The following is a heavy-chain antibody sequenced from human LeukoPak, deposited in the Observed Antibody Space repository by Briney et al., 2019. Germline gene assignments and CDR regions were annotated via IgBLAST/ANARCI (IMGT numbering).Heavy chain of an antibody. CDR2: MNPNSGNT. CDR1: GYTFTGYY. D-gene: IGHD3-9*01. CDR3: ARGVRYFDWLSTSDDY. V-gene: IGHV1-8*02. J-gene: IGHJ4*02. Sequence: ASVKVSCKASGYTFTGYYMHWVRPAPGQGLEWMGWMNPNSGNTGYAQKFQGRVTMTRNTSISTAYMELSSLRSEDTAVYYCARGVRYFDWLSTSDDYWGQGTLVTVSS.